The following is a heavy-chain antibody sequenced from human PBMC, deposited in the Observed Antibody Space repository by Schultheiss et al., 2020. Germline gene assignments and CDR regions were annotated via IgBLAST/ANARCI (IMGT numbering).Heavy chain of an antibody. CDR3: AKSVSERDY. CDR2: ISYDGSNK. V-gene: IGHV3-30*18. CDR1: GFTFSSYA. Sequence: GGSLRLSCAASGFTFSSYAMSWVRQAPGKGLEWVAVISYDGSNKYYADSVKGRFTISRDNSKNTLYMQMNSLRAEDTAVYYCAKSVSERDYWGQGTLVTVPS. D-gene: IGHD5/OR15-5a*01. J-gene: IGHJ4*02.